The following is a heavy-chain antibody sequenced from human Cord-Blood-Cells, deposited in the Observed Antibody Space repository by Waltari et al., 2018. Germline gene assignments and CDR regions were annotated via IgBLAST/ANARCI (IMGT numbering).Heavy chain of an antibody. J-gene: IGHJ4*02. V-gene: IGHV3-7*01. CDR1: GFTFSSYW. CDR3: AREVRPAAGFDY. Sequence: EVQLVESGGGLVQPGGSLRLSCAASGFTFSSYWMSWVRQAPGKGLEGVANIKQDWSEKYYWDSLKGRFTSSRDNAKNSLYLQMNSLRAEDTAVYYCAREVRPAAGFDYWGQGTLVTVSS. CDR2: IKQDWSEK. D-gene: IGHD6-13*01.